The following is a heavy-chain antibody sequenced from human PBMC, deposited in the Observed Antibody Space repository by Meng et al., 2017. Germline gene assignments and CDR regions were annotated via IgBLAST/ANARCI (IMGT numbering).Heavy chain of an antibody. CDR3: AHSDLYFDY. V-gene: IGHV2-5*02. CDR2: IYCDDDK. Sequence: IHFQYLGSALANPTQTLTLTCSLPGLSRSTRGGVVAWSRQHPGKAREWLTLIYCDDDKRYSPSLKSRLTITKDTTKNQVVLTMTNMDPVDTATYYCAHSDLYFDYWGQGTLVTVSS. J-gene: IGHJ4*02. CDR1: GLSRSTRGGV.